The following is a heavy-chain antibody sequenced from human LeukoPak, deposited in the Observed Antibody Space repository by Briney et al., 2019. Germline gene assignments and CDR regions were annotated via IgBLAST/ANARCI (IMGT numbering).Heavy chain of an antibody. CDR3: ARMDMVVVPAAITPGWFDP. D-gene: IGHD2-2*03. CDR1: GGSISSSSYY. CDR2: VYYSGST. V-gene: IGHV4-39*01. J-gene: IGHJ5*02. Sequence: SETLSLTCTVSGGSISSSSYYWGWIRQPPGKGLEWIGSVYYSGSTYYNPSLKSRVTISVDTSKNQFSLKLSSVTAADTAVYYCARMDMVVVPAAITPGWFDPWGQGTLVTVSS.